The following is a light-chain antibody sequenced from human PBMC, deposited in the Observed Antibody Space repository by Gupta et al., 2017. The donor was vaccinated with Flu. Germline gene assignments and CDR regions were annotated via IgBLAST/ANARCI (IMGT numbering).Light chain of an antibody. V-gene: IGKV1-39*01. CDR3: QQGDSTLHT. J-gene: IGKJ2*01. CDR2: SAS. Sequence: PSSLSASVGDRVTITCRASQSISTYLNWYQQKPGKAPKVLIYSASSLQSGVPSRFSGSGSGTDFTLTINMLQPEDFATYFCQQGDSTLHTFGQGT. CDR1: QSISTY.